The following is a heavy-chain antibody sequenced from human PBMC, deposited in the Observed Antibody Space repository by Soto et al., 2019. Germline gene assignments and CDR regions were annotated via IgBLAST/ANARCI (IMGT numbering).Heavy chain of an antibody. J-gene: IGHJ4*02. CDR1: GFTFDDYT. Sequence: GGSLRLSCAASGFTFDDYTMRRVLQAPGKGLEWVSLISWDGGSTYYADSVKGRFTISRDNSKNSLYLQMNSLRTEDTALYYCAKDRAYYYDSSGPLDYWGQGTLVTVSS. CDR3: AKDRAYYYDSSGPLDY. CDR2: ISWDGGST. D-gene: IGHD3-22*01. V-gene: IGHV3-43*01.